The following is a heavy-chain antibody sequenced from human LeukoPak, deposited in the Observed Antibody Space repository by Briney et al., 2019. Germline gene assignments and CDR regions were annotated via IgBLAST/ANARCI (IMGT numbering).Heavy chain of an antibody. CDR2: GEGDGRTS. CDR1: GFTLGNYW. D-gene: IGHD2-21*02. Sequence: GGSLRLSCAASGFTLGNYWMHWVRQAPGKGLVWVSRGEGDGRTSTYADSVKGRFTISRDNAKNMLYLQMNSLNAEDTAQYYYTKSDHFDYWGQGTLVTVSS. V-gene: IGHV3-74*03. CDR3: TKSDHFDY. J-gene: IGHJ4*02.